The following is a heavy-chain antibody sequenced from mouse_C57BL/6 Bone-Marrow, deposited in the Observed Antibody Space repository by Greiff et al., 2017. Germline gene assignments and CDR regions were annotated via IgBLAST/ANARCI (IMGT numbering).Heavy chain of an antibody. J-gene: IGHJ3*01. V-gene: IGHV1-4*01. D-gene: IGHD4-1*01. Sequence: QVQLQQSGAELARPGASVKMSCKASGYTFTSYTMHWVKQRPGQGLEWIGYINPSSGYTKYNQKFKDKATLTADKSSSTAYMQLSSLTAEDSAVYYCAKAGPFAYWGQGTLVTVSA. CDR3: AKAGPFAY. CDR2: INPSSGYT. CDR1: GYTFTSYT.